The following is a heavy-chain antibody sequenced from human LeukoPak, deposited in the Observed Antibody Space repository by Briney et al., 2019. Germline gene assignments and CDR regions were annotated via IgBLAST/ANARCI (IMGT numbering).Heavy chain of an antibody. V-gene: IGHV4-59*08. CDR1: GDSIRSYY. D-gene: IGHD5-12*01. CDR2: IYYTGST. CDR3: ASHGSSGHDPLT. J-gene: IGHJ4*01. Sequence: SETLSLTCTVSGDSIRSYYWNWIRRPPGKGLEWIGYIYYTGSTSYNPSLKSRVTISLDTSKSQFSLRLTSVTAADTAVYYCASHGSSGHDPLTWGQGTRVTVSS.